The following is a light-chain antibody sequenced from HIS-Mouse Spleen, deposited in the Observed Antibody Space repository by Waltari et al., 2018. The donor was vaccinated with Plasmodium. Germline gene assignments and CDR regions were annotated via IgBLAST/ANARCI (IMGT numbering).Light chain of an antibody. V-gene: IGKV1-39*01. Sequence: DIQMTQSPSSMSPSVGDRVTSTRRASQSISSYLNWYQQKPGKDPKLLIYAASSLQSGVPSRLSGSGSGTDFTLSISSLQPEDFATYDCQQSYSTWTFGQGTKVEIK. CDR1: QSISSY. CDR2: AAS. J-gene: IGKJ1*01. CDR3: QQSYSTWT.